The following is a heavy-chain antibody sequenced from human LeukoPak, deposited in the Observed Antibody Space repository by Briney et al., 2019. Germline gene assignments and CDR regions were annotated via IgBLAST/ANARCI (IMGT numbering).Heavy chain of an antibody. Sequence: SGPTLVNPTQTLTLTCTFSGFSLSTRGMCVSWIRQPPGKALEMLGSLDWDDDKYYSTDLKTRLTISKDPSKNQVVLTMTNMDPVDTATYYCARIRPNYYHSSGFFDYWGQGALVTVSS. CDR3: ARIRPNYYHSSGFFDY. V-gene: IGHV2-70*11. J-gene: IGHJ4*02. D-gene: IGHD3-22*01. CDR2: LDWDDDK. CDR1: GFSLSTRGMC.